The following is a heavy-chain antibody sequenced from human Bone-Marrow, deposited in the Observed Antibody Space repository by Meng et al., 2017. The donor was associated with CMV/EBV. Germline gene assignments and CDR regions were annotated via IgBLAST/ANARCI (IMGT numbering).Heavy chain of an antibody. Sequence: ESLKISCIVSDDSISGYYWSWIRQPPGKGLEWIGYIYYIGSTNYNPSLKSRLTISMDTSKHQLSLKVKSVTAADTAVYYCARVGRRDGYNSHFDNWGQGTLVTVSS. D-gene: IGHD5-24*01. CDR3: ARVGRRDGYNSHFDN. J-gene: IGHJ4*02. CDR2: IYYIGST. V-gene: IGHV4-59*01. CDR1: DDSISGYY.